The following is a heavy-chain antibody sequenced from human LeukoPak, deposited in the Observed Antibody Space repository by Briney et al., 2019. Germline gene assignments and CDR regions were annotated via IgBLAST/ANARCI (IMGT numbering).Heavy chain of an antibody. CDR3: QSSFLEWLLDY. CDR1: GGSISSNNYF. D-gene: IGHD3-3*01. V-gene: IGHV4-39*01. J-gene: IGHJ4*02. CDR2: IYDSGST. Sequence: SETLSLTCTVSGGSISSNNYFWGWIRQPPGKGLEWIGSIYDSGSTYYNPSLKSRVTISVDTSKNQFSLKLNSVTAADTAMYYCQSSFLEWLLDYWGQGTLVTVSS.